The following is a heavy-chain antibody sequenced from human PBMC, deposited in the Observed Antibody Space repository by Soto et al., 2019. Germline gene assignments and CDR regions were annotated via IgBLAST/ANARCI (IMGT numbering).Heavy chain of an antibody. V-gene: IGHV5-10-1*01. CDR2: IDPSDSYT. J-gene: IGHJ5*02. CDR3: ARVNPDNWFDT. CDR1: GYKITNLC. Sequence: KNPSNGAGYKITNLCVSWVLQMPGKGLEWMGRIDPSDSYTNYSPSFQGHVTISADKSISTAYLQWSSLKASDTAMYYCARVNPDNWFDTWGQGTLVTVSS.